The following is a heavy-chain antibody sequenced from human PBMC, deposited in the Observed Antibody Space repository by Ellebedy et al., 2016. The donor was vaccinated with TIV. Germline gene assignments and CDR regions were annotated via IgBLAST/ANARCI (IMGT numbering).Heavy chain of an antibody. CDR2: INPSGGST. CDR1: GYTFTSYY. D-gene: IGHD6-19*01. Sequence: AASVKVSCKASGYTFTSYYMHWMRQAPGQGLEWIGIINPSGGSTSYAQKLQGRVTMTRDTSTSTVYMELSSLRSDDTAVYYCARMYSSGSYYFDYWGQGTLVTVSS. J-gene: IGHJ4*02. V-gene: IGHV1-46*04. CDR3: ARMYSSGSYYFDY.